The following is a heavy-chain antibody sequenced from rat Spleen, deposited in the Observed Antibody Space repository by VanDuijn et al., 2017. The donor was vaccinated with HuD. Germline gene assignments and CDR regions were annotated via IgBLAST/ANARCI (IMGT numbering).Heavy chain of an antibody. CDR3: TTGGYYDGTYYYYFDY. CDR2: ITFEGSST. D-gene: IGHD1-12*02. CDR1: GFTFSDYY. Sequence: EVQLVESGGGLVQPGRSLKLSCAASGFTFSDYYMAWVRQAPKKGLEWVASITFEGSSTYYGDSVKGRFTVSRDNAKSTLFLQMDSLRSEDTATYYCTTGGYYDGTYYYYFDYWGQGVMVTVSS. V-gene: IGHV5-22*01. J-gene: IGHJ2*01.